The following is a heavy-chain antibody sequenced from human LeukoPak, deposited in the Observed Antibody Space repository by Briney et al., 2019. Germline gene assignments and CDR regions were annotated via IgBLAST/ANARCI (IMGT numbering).Heavy chain of an antibody. V-gene: IGHV3-21*01. D-gene: IGHD3-16*01. CDR2: ISSSSSYI. J-gene: IGHJ2*01. Sequence: GGSLRLSCAASGFTFSNYSLNWVRQAPGKGLEWVSSISSSSSYIYYADSVKGRFTISRDNAKNSLYLQMNSLRAEDTAVYYCAGCPTLDQLLIPNWYFDLWGRGTLVTVSS. CDR3: AGCPTLDQLLIPNWYFDL. CDR1: GFTFSNYS.